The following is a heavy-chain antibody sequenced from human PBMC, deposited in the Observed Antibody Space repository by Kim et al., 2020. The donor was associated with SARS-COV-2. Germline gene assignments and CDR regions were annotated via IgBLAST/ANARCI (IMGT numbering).Heavy chain of an antibody. V-gene: IGHV3-72*01. D-gene: IGHD2-15*01. CDR2: ARNKANNHFT. J-gene: IGHJ4*02. CDR3: ARGGIGFYSNTWYSL. CDR1: GFTFSDHY. Sequence: GGSLRLSCVASGFTFSDHYMDWVRHAPGKGLEWVARARNKANNHFTEYAASVKGRFTISRDDSKNSLYLQMNSLKTEDTAVYYCARGGIGFYSNTWYSLWGQGILIAVSS.